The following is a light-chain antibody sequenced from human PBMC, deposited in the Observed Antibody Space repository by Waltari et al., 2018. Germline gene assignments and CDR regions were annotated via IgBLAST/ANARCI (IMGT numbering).Light chain of an antibody. CDR1: QSVSRS. CDR2: DAS. CDR3: QKYVDLPAT. J-gene: IGKJ1*01. V-gene: IGKV3-20*01. Sequence: EIVLTQSPGTLSLSPGERATLSCRASQSVSRSLAWYQQKPGQAPRLLIYDASSRATGIPDRFSGSGSGTDFSLTISRLEPEDCAVYYCQKYVDLPATFGQGTKVEIK.